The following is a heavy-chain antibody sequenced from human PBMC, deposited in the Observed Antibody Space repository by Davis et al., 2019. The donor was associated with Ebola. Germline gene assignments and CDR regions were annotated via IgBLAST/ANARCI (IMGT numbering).Heavy chain of an antibody. V-gene: IGHV3-33*01. J-gene: IGHJ4*02. CDR2: IWYDGSNK. D-gene: IGHD2-2*01. CDR3: ARDGVGYCSSTSCLTDEGYFDY. Sequence: GESLKISCAASGFTFSSYGMHWVRQAPGKGLEWVAVIWYDGSNKYYADSVKGRFTISRDNSKNTLYLQMNSLRAEDTAVYYCARDGVGYCSSTSCLTDEGYFDYWGQGTLVTVSS. CDR1: GFTFSSYG.